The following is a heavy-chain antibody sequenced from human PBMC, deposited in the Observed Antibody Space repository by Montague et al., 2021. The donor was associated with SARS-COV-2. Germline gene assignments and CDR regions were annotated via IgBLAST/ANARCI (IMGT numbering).Heavy chain of an antibody. D-gene: IGHD2-2*01. Sequence: SETLSLTCAVYGGSFSVYYWSWIRRPPGKGLEWIGSIYFNGHSYYNPSLKNRASISLDTSKNQYYLKLNSVAAADTAVYYCARQPPYQTGALDIWGQGTMVTVSS. J-gene: IGHJ3*02. CDR3: ARQPPYQTGALDI. CDR1: GGSFSVYY. V-gene: IGHV4-34*01. CDR2: IYFNGHS.